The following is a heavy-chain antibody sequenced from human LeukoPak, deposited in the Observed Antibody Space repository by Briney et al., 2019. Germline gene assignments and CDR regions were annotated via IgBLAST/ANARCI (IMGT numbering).Heavy chain of an antibody. CDR1: GYTFTSYS. CDR2: ISAYNGNT. J-gene: IGHJ4*02. V-gene: IGHV1-18*01. Sequence: ASVKVSCKAFGYTFTSYSISWVRHAPGQGLEWMGWISAYNGNTNYAQKFQERVTIIRDMSTSTAYMELSSLKSEDTAVYYCAASLTGDSSGYYTPFDYWGQGTLVTVSS. D-gene: IGHD3-22*01. CDR3: AASLTGDSSGYYTPFDY.